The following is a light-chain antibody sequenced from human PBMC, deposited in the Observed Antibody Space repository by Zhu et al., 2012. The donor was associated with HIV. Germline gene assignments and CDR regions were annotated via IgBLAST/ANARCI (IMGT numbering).Light chain of an antibody. V-gene: IGKV3-11*01. CDR1: QSVSSY. Sequence: EIVLTQSPATLSLSPGERATPSCRASQSVSSYLAWYQQKPGQAPRLLIYDASKRATGIPARFSGSGSGTDFTLTISSLEPEDLAVYYCQQRSNWPRTFGQGTKVEIK. CDR3: QQRSNWPRT. CDR2: DAS. J-gene: IGKJ1*01.